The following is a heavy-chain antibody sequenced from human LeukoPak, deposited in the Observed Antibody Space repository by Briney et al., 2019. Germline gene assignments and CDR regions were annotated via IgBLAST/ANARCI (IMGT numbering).Heavy chain of an antibody. CDR1: GGSFSGYC. D-gene: IGHD6-13*01. J-gene: IGHJ4*02. Sequence: SETLSLTCAVYGGSFSGYCWSWIRQPPGKGLEWIGEINHSGSTNYNPSLKSRVTISVDTSKNQFSLKLSSVTAADTAVYYCARGGRRQLVLGYWGQGTLVTVSS. CDR3: ARGGRRQLVLGY. V-gene: IGHV4-34*01. CDR2: INHSGST.